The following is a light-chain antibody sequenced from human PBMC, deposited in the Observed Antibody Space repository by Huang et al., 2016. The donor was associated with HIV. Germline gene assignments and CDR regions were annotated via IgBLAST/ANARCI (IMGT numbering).Light chain of an antibody. CDR2: KAS. V-gene: IGKV1-5*03. CDR3: QQYNTFSPYT. Sequence: DIQMTQSPSTLSASVGDRVTITCRASQNINRWLAWYQQRPGRAPKLLIYKASTLQSRVPSRFSGSGSGTEFTLTISSLQPDDSATYYCQQYNTFSPYTLGQGTKLEIK. J-gene: IGKJ2*01. CDR1: QNINRW.